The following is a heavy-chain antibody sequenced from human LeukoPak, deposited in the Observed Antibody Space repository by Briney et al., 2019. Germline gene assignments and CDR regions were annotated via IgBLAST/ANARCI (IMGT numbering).Heavy chain of an antibody. CDR3: AKGGCSSTTCYLANP. CDR1: GLTFSSYG. D-gene: IGHD2-2*01. V-gene: IGHV3-30*18. CDR2: ISYDGTIR. Sequence: GGFLRLSCAASGLTFSSYGMHWVRQAPGKGLEWVAVISYDGTIRNYADSVKGRFTISRDNSKNTLYLQMNSLTAEDTALYYCAKGGCSSTTCYLANPWGQGTLVTVSS. J-gene: IGHJ5*02.